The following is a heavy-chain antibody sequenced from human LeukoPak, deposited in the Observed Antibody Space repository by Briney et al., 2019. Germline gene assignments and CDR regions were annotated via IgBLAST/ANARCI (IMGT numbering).Heavy chain of an antibody. CDR2: IYPGVFDT. CDR1: GYSFTSYW. J-gene: IGHJ4*02. D-gene: IGHD6-13*01. CDR3: ARSRLGSSSWYYFDY. V-gene: IGHV5-51*01. Sequence: GGSLKFSCKGSGYSFTSYWIGGVRQMPGKGRGWMGIIYPGVFDTSYSPSFQGQVTTSADTSITTSILQWSSLKASDTAMYYCARSRLGSSSWYYFDYWGQGTLVTVSS.